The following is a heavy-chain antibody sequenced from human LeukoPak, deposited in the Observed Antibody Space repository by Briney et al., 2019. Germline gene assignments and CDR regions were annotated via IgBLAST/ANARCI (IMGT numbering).Heavy chain of an antibody. J-gene: IGHJ4*02. Sequence: PSETLSLTCTVSGGSISSNTFYWGWIRQPPVKGLEWIGSIYSGGSTYYNPSLKSRVTMSVDTSKNQFSLSLSSVTASDTAVYYCARLVSSSGSFDYWGQGTLVTVSS. CDR3: ARLVSSSGSFDY. CDR2: IYSGGST. D-gene: IGHD6-19*01. CDR1: GGSISSNTFY. V-gene: IGHV4-39*01.